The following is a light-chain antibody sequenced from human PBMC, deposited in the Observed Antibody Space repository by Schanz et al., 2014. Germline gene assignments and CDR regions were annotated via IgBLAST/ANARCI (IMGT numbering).Light chain of an antibody. V-gene: IGLV2-23*01. CDR3: CSYAGSGTWV. Sequence: QSALTQPASVSGSPGQSITISCTGTNSDVGGYDYVSWYQQHPNKAPKVVIHEGTKRPSGVSNRFSGSKSGNTASLTISGLQTEDEADYFCCSYAGSGTWVFGGGTKLTVL. CDR1: NSDVGGYDY. J-gene: IGLJ3*02. CDR2: EGT.